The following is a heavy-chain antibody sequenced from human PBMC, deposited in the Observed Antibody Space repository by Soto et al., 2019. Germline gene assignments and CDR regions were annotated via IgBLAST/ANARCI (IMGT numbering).Heavy chain of an antibody. CDR3: ARDSSYYGSGSYYSEYNWFDP. V-gene: IGHV1-18*01. CDR2: ISAYNGNT. J-gene: IGHJ5*02. Sequence: ASVKVSCKASGYTFTSYGISWVRQAPGQGLEWMGWISAYNGNTNYAQKLQGRVTMTTDTSTSTAYMELRSLRSDDTAVYYCARDSSYYGSGSYYSEYNWFDPWGQGTLVTVSS. CDR1: GYTFTSYG. D-gene: IGHD3-10*01.